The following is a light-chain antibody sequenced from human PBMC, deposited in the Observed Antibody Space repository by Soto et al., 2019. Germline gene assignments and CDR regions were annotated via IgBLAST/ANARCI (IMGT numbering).Light chain of an antibody. Sequence: QSVLTQPPSVSGAPGQRVTISCTGSSPNIGAGFDVHWYQQFPGAAPKLLIYSHRNRPSGVPDRFSGSKSGTSASLAITGLXAEDEADYYCQSYDSNLSGFVFGTGTKVTVL. CDR2: SHR. CDR3: QSYDSNLSGFV. CDR1: SPNIGAGFD. V-gene: IGLV1-40*01. J-gene: IGLJ1*01.